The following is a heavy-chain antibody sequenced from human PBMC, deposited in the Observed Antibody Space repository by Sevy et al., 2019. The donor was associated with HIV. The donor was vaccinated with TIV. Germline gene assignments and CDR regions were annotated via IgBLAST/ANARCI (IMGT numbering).Heavy chain of an antibody. J-gene: IGHJ4*02. CDR1: GFTFGDYA. Sequence: GGSLRLSCTSSGFTFGDYAMSWFRQAPGKGLEWVAFIRRNSHEPYGGTTEYAASVNGRFTISRDDSKSIAYLQMNSLKTEDTAVYYCTGGLATADTPEYYFDYWGQGILVTVSS. CDR2: IRRNSHEPYGGTT. V-gene: IGHV3-49*03. CDR3: TGGLATADTPEYYFDY. D-gene: IGHD5-12*01.